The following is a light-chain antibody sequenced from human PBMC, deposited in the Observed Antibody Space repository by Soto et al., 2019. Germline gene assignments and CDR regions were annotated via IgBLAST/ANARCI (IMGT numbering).Light chain of an antibody. CDR3: QQRSNWPSA. CDR2: DAS. V-gene: IGKV3-11*01. CDR1: QRVSGY. J-gene: IGKJ4*01. Sequence: EIVLTQSPATLSLSPGNRATLSCRASQRVSGYLAWYQQKPGQAPRLLIYDASNRATDIPARFSGSASGTDFTLSITSLGPEDFAVYYCQQRSNWPSAFGGGTKVEI.